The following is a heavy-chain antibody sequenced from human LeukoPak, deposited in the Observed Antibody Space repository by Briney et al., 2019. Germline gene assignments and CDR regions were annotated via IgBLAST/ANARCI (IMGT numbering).Heavy chain of an antibody. J-gene: IGHJ5*02. D-gene: IGHD3-16*02. CDR3: ARSIVGNWFDP. CDR2: IYHSGST. CDR1: GGSFSGYS. Sequence: PSETLSLTCAVYGGSFSGYSWSWIRQPPGKGLEWIGYIYHSGSTYYNPSLKSRVTISVDRSKNQFSLKLSSVTAADTAVYYCARSIVGNWFDPWGQGTLVTVSS. V-gene: IGHV4-30-2*01.